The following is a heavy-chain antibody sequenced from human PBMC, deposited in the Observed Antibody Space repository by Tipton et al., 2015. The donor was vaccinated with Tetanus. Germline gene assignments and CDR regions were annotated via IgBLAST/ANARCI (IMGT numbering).Heavy chain of an antibody. V-gene: IGHV4-31*03. J-gene: IGHJ5*02. D-gene: IGHD6-6*01. CDR1: GGSIRSGGYY. CDR2: IYYTGNT. CDR3: ARDQGGGRVVRLNWFDP. Sequence: TLSLTCTVSGGSIRSGGYYWTWIRQHPERGLEWIGYIYYTGNTYYNPSLKSRVSMSVDTSKNQISLKLRSVTAADTAVYYCARDQGGGRVVRLNWFDPWGQGALVTVSS.